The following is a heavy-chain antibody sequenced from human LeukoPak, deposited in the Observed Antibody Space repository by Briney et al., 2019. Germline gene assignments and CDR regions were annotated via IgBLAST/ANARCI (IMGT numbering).Heavy chain of an antibody. CDR3: AKDLRYCSSTSCYFSSSHYYYYYYMDV. CDR2: ISYDGSNK. Sequence: GGSLRLSCAASGFTFSSYAMHWVRQAPGKGLEWVAVISYDGSNKYYADSVKGRFTISRDNSKNTLYLQMNSLRAEDTAVYYCAKDLRYCSSTSCYFSSSHYYYYYYMDVWGEGTTVTVSS. CDR1: GFTFSSYA. D-gene: IGHD2-2*01. J-gene: IGHJ6*03. V-gene: IGHV3-30*04.